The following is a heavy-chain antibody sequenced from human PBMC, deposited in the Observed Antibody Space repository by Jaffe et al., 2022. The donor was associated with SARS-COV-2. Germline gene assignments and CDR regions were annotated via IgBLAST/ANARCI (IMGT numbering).Heavy chain of an antibody. CDR2: ISSSGSTI. Sequence: EVQLVESGGGLVQPGGSLRLSCAASGFTFSSYEMNWVRQAPGKGLEWVSYISSSGSTIYYADSVKGRFTISRDNAKNSLYLQMNSLRAEDTAVYYCARESVPENGDYGPPDYWGQGTLVTVSS. CDR1: GFTFSSYE. J-gene: IGHJ4*02. CDR3: ARESVPENGDYGPPDY. D-gene: IGHD4-17*01. V-gene: IGHV3-48*03.